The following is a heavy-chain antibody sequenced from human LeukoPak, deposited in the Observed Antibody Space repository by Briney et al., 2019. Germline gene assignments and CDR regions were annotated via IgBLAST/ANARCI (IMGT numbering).Heavy chain of an antibody. CDR2: INHSGST. CDR3: AITGRRNYYFNY. V-gene: IGHV4-34*01. D-gene: IGHD4-11*01. CDR1: GGSFSGYY. Sequence: SETLSLTCAVYGGSFSGYYWSWIRQPPGKGLEWIGEINHSGSTNYNPSLKSRVTISLDTSKNQFSLKLSSVTAADTAVYYCAITGRRNYYFNYWGQGTLVTVSS. J-gene: IGHJ4*02.